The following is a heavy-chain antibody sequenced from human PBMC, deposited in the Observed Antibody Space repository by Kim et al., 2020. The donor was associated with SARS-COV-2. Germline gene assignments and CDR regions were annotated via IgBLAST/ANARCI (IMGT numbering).Heavy chain of an antibody. Sequence: GGSLRLSCAASGFTFDDYAMHWVRQAPGKGLEWVSGISWNSGSIGYADSVKGRFIISRDNAKNSLYLQMNSLRAEDTALYYCAKAGDSSSWYDYYYGMDVWGQGTTVNVPS. D-gene: IGHD6-13*01. CDR3: AKAGDSSSWYDYYYGMDV. CDR1: GFTFDDYA. J-gene: IGHJ6*02. V-gene: IGHV3-9*01. CDR2: ISWNSGSI.